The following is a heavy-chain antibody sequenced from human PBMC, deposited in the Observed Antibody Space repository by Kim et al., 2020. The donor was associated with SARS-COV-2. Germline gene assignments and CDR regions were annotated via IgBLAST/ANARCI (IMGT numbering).Heavy chain of an antibody. V-gene: IGHV4-31*02. Sequence: SLESRVTISVDTSKNQFSLKLSSVTAADTAVYYCARVPYDSSGYYGAFDIWGQGTMVTVSS. J-gene: IGHJ3*02. D-gene: IGHD3-22*01. CDR3: ARVPYDSSGYYGAFDI.